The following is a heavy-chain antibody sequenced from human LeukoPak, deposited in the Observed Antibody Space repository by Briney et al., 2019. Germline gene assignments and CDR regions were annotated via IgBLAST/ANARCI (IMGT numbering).Heavy chain of an antibody. CDR1: GFTFNSYS. Sequence: GGSLRLSCAASGFTFNSYSMNWVRQAPGKGLEWVSDIYSGGSTYYADSVKGRFTISRDNSKNTLYLQMNSLRAEDTAVYYCARARHYYYDSSGYWPYWGQGTLVTVSS. D-gene: IGHD3-22*01. CDR3: ARARHYYYDSSGYWPY. J-gene: IGHJ4*02. CDR2: IYSGGST. V-gene: IGHV3-66*01.